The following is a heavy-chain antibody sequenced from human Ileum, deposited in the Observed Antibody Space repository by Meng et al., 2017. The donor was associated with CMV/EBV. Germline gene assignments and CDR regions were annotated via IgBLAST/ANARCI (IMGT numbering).Heavy chain of an antibody. CDR2: IYASGST. CDR3: ARPGTMYYDFWSGYYNGWHY. J-gene: IGHJ4*02. Sequence: GESLKISCKASGFTFSAYTMTWVRQAAGKGLDWVSVIYASGSTYYSESVKGRFTISRDNAKNSLYLQMNSLRAEDTAVYYCARPGTMYYDFWSGYYNGWHYWGQGTLVTVSS. CDR1: GFTFSAYT. V-gene: IGHV3-23*05. D-gene: IGHD3-3*01.